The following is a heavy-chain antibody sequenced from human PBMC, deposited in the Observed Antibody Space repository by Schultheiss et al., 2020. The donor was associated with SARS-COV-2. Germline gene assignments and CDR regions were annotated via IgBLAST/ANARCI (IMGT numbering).Heavy chain of an antibody. J-gene: IGHJ3*02. D-gene: IGHD3-10*01. CDR3: ASSKGRGAFDI. V-gene: IGHV4-4*02. CDR2: IGEINHGGTT. CDR1: GGSISSSNW. Sequence: SETLSLTCAVSGGSISSSNWWSWVRQPPGKGLEWIGEIGEINHGGTTNYNPSFKSRVTISVDTSKNQFSLKLSSVTAADTAVYYCASSKGRGAFDIWGQGTMVTVAS.